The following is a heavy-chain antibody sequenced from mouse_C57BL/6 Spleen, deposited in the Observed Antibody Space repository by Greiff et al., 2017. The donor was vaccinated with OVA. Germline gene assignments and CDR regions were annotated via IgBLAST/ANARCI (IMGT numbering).Heavy chain of an antibody. D-gene: IGHD1-1*01. CDR1: EYEFPSHD. J-gene: IGHJ1*03. CDR2: INSDGGST. Sequence: EVHLVESGGGLVQPGESLKLSCESNEYEFPSHDMSWVRKTPEKRLELVAAINSDGGSTYYPDTMERRFIISRDNTKKTLYLQMSSLRSEDTALYYCARHGRDYYGSSYFDVWGTGTTVTVSS. V-gene: IGHV5-2*01. CDR3: ARHGRDYYGSSYFDV.